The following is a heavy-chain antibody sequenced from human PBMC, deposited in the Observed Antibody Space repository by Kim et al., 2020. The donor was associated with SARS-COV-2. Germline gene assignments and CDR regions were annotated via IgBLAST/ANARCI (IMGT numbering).Heavy chain of an antibody. Sequence: PGKGLEAIGKINHSGSTNYNPSLRSRVTISVDTSKNQFSLKLSAVTAADTAVYDCAREITICGVVEFDPWGQGTLVTVAS. V-gene: IGHV4-34*01. D-gene: IGHD3-3*01. CDR3: AREITICGVVEFDP. CDR2: INHSGST. J-gene: IGHJ5*02.